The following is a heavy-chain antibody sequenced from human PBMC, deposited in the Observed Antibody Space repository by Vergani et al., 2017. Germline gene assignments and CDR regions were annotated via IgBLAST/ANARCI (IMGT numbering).Heavy chain of an antibody. CDR2: IDWDDDK. D-gene: IGHD5-18*01. J-gene: IGHJ4*02. Sequence: QVTLRESGPALVKTTQTLILTRTFSGFSLSTSGMCVSWIRQPPGKALEWLALIDWDDDKYYSTSLKTRLTISKDTSKNQVVLTMTNMDPVDTATYYCARNSYGHYFSFDYWGQGTLVTVSS. V-gene: IGHV2-70*01. CDR1: GFSLSTSGMC. CDR3: ARNSYGHYFSFDY.